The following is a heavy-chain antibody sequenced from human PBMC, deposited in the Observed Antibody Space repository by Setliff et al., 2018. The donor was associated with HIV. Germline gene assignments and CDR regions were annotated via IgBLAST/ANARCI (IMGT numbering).Heavy chain of an antibody. CDR3: AGDVGRRWDYYFDI. CDR1: AGTVSSYG. J-gene: IGHJ2*01. Sequence: SVKVSCKASAGTVSSYGISWVRQAPGQGLEWMGRIIPNFGAANYAQRFQGRVTITADKSTSTVYMELTSLRSEDTAMYYCAGDVGRRWDYYFDILGRGTLVTVSS. CDR2: IIPNFGAA. V-gene: IGHV1-69*06. D-gene: IGHD1-26*01.